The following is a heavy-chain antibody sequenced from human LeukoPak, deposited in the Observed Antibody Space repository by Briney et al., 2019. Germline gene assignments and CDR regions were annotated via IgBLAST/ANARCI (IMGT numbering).Heavy chain of an antibody. CDR3: ARETAYYYDSSGPSPEGFFDY. V-gene: IGHV3-64*01. CDR2: ISSNGGST. CDR1: GFTFSSYA. J-gene: IGHJ4*02. Sequence: GGSLRLSCAASGFTFSSYAMHWVRQAPGKGLEYVSAISSNGGSTYYANSVKGRFTISRDNSKNTLYLQMGSLRAEDMAVYYCARETAYYYDSSGPSPEGFFDYWGQGTLVTVSS. D-gene: IGHD3-22*01.